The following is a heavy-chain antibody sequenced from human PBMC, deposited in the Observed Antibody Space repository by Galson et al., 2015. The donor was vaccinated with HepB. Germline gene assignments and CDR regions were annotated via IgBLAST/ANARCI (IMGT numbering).Heavy chain of an antibody. CDR1: GYTLTNYG. CDR3: ARSLITLIRANPASYFDC. D-gene: IGHD3-10*01. J-gene: IGHJ4*02. V-gene: IGHV1-18*01. Sequence: SVKVSCKASGYTLTNYGISWVRQAPGQGLEWMAWISGYNGNTNYAQKLQGRVTMTTDTSTNTAYMELRSLRSDDTAVYYCARSLITLIRANPASYFDCWGQGTRVTVSS. CDR2: ISGYNGNT.